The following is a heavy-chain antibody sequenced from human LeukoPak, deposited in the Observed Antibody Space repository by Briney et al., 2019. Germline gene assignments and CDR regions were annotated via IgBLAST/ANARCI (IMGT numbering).Heavy chain of an antibody. CDR2: FNHSWGA. J-gene: IGHJ4*02. V-gene: IGHV4-34*01. CDR1: SGSFSGYY. Sequence: AETLSLTSAVYSGSFSGYYWTWFRQPPGKGLEWIGEFNHSWGAKYNPSFKSRVTISVDTSNNHLSLSLNSVTAADTAVYYCAASLWFGIYPDYWGQGSLVTVSS. CDR3: AASLWFGIYPDY. D-gene: IGHD3-10*01.